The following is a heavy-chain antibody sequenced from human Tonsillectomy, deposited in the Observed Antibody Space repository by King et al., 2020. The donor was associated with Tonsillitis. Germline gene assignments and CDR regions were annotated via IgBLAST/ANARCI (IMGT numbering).Heavy chain of an antibody. CDR3: TKSDPPGPI. V-gene: IGHV3-23*03. CDR2: IYAAGDSA. CDR1: GFTFSHYS. Sequence: VQLVESGGGLVQPGGSLRLSCAAFGFTFSHYSMSWVRQAPGKGLEWVSVIYAAGDSADYADSVRGRFTISRDNSKNMVYLQMSSLGVEDTAIYYCTKSDPPGPIWGQGTLVTVSS. J-gene: IGHJ4*02.